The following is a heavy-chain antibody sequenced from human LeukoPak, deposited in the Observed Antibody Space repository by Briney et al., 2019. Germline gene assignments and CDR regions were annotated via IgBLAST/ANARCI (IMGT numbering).Heavy chain of an antibody. V-gene: IGHV4-4*07. Sequence: SETLSLTCTVSGDSISSYYWSWIRQPAGKGLEWIGRIDTSGNTNYKPSLKSRVTMSVDTSKNQFSLKLNSVTAADTAVYYCARVSSSWYQGWYFDLWGRGTLVTVSS. J-gene: IGHJ2*01. CDR1: GDSISSYY. CDR2: IDTSGNT. D-gene: IGHD6-13*01. CDR3: ARVSSSWYQGWYFDL.